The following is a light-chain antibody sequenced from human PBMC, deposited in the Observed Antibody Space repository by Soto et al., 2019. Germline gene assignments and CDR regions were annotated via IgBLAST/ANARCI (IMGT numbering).Light chain of an antibody. CDR1: QTINNW. J-gene: IGKJ2*01. V-gene: IGKV1-5*03. Sequence: DIQMTQSPSTLSASVGDRVTITCRASQTINNWLAWYQQKPGMAPRFLIYRASSLESGVPSRFSGSRSGTDFTLTISSLQPDDFATYYCQQYNSYPYTFGQGTKLEIK. CDR3: QQYNSYPYT. CDR2: RAS.